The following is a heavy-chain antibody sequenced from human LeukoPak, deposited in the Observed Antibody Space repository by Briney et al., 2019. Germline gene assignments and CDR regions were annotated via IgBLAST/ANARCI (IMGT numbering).Heavy chain of an antibody. CDR3: ARVGYDILTGYHLFDY. J-gene: IGHJ4*02. V-gene: IGHV4-4*07. CDR1: GGSISSYY. Sequence: PSETLSLTCTVSGGSISSYYWSWIRQPAGKGLEWIGRIYHSGSTNYNPSLKSRVTISVDKSKNQFSLKLSSVTAADTAVYYCARVGYDILTGYHLFDYWGQGTLVTVSS. D-gene: IGHD3-9*01. CDR2: IYHSGST.